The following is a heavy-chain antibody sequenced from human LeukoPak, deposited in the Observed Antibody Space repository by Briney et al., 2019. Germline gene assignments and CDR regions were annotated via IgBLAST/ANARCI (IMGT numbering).Heavy chain of an antibody. J-gene: IGHJ5*02. CDR2: ISSSGITI. V-gene: IGHV3-11*04. CDR3: ARDYYYDSSGYYAA. D-gene: IGHD3-22*01. Sequence: PGGSLRLSCAASGFTFSDYYMTWIRQAPGKGLEWVSYISSSGITIYYADSVKGRFTISRDNAKNSLYLQMNSLRAEDTAVYYCARDYYYDSSGYYAAWGQGTLVTVSS. CDR1: GFTFSDYY.